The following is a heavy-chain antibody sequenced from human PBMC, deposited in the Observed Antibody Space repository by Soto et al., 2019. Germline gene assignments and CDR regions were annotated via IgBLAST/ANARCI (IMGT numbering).Heavy chain of an antibody. CDR2: ISYDGNVA. CDR1: GFTFSSYG. D-gene: IGHD1-1*01. V-gene: IGHV3-30*18. J-gene: IGHJ4*02. CDR3: AKEGPITNWYFDY. Sequence: QVQLVESGGGVVQPGRSLRLSCAASGFTFSSYGMHWVRQAPGKGLEWVTVISYDGNVAYYADSVKGRFTISRDNSKNTLYLHMNSLRTEETAMYYCAKEGPITNWYFDYWGQGTLVTVSS.